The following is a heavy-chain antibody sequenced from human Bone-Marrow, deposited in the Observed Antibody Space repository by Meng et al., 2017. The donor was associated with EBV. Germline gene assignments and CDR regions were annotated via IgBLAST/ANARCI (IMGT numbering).Heavy chain of an antibody. V-gene: IGHV3-21*01. D-gene: IGHD2-15*01. CDR3: ARIGGGYCSGGSCYSQGHLDY. J-gene: IGHJ4*02. CDR2: ISSSSSYI. Sequence: EVQLVESGGGLVKPGGSVRLSCAASGFTFSSYSMNWVRQAPGKGLEWVSSISSSSSYIYYADSMKGRFTISRDNAKNSLFLQMNSLRAEDTAVYYCARIGGGYCSGGSCYSQGHLDYWGQGTLVTVSS. CDR1: GFTFSSYS.